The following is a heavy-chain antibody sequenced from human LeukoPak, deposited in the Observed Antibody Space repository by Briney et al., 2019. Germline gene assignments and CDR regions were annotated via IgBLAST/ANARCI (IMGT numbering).Heavy chain of an antibody. CDR3: ARSRGAYGAYCSGGSCYPNGGHWFDP. D-gene: IGHD2-15*01. Sequence: SETLSLTCTVSGGSISSSSYYWGWIRQPPGKGLEWIGSIYYSGSTYYNPSLKSRVTISVDTSKNQFSLKLSSVTAADTAVYYCARSRGAYGAYCSGGSCYPNGGHWFDPWGQGTLITVSS. CDR1: GGSISSSSYY. V-gene: IGHV4-39*01. J-gene: IGHJ5*02. CDR2: IYYSGST.